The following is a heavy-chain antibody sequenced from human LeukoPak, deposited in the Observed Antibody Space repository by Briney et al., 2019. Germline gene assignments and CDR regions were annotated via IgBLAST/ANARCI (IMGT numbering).Heavy chain of an antibody. Sequence: SETLSLTCTVSGGSISSYYWSWIRQPPGKGLEWIGYIYTSGSTNYNPSLKSRVTMSVDTSKNQFSLKLSSVTAADTAVYYCARRPLSSVSFDIWGQGTMVTVSS. CDR1: GGSISSYY. CDR3: ARRPLSSVSFDI. CDR2: IYTSGST. D-gene: IGHD1-14*01. V-gene: IGHV4-4*09. J-gene: IGHJ3*02.